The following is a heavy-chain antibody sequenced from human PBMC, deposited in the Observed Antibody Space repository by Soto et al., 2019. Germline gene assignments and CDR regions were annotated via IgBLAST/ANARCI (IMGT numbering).Heavy chain of an antibody. CDR2: IYSGGST. V-gene: IGHV3-53*01. Sequence: GGSLRLSCAASGFTVSSNYMSWVRQAPGKGLEWVSVIYSGGSTYYADSVKGRFTISRDNSKNTLYLQMNSLRAEDTAVYYCARGQGPYSSSPGALGAFDIWGQGTMVTVSS. CDR3: ARGQGPYSSSPGALGAFDI. J-gene: IGHJ3*02. CDR1: GFTVSSNY. D-gene: IGHD6-6*01.